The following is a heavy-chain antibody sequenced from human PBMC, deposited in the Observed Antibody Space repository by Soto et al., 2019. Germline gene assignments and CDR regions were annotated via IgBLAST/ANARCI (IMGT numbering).Heavy chain of an antibody. V-gene: IGHV3-21*01. CDR2: ISSSSSYI. CDR3: ARLATMVRGVISKAVDY. D-gene: IGHD3-10*01. Sequence: EVQLVESGGGLVKPGGSLRLSCAASGFTFSSYSMNWVRQAPGKGLEWVSSISSSSSYIYYADSVKGRFTISRDNAKNSLYLQMNGLRAEDTAVYYCARLATMVRGVISKAVDYWGQGTLVTVSS. J-gene: IGHJ4*02. CDR1: GFTFSSYS.